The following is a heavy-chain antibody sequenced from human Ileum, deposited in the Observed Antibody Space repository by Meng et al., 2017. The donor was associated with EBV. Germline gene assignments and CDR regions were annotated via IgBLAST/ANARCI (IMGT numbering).Heavy chain of an antibody. Sequence: LQLQQAGPGLRKPSETLSLTCTVSGDSISNSDYYWDWIRQSPGKGLEWIASIYRSGSTYNDPSLNSRVTISLDTSKNQFSLKLSSVTAADTAVYYCARDPAYPRGLFDSWGQGTLVTVSS. CDR1: GDSISNSDYY. J-gene: IGHJ4*02. D-gene: IGHD3-10*01. V-gene: IGHV4-39*07. CDR2: IYRSGST. CDR3: ARDPAYPRGLFDS.